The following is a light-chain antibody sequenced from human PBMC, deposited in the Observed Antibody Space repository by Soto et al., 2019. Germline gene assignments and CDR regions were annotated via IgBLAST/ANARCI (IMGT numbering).Light chain of an antibody. Sequence: EVVLTQSAVTVSLSPGERATLSCRASQSVSSSYLAWYQQKPGQAPRLLIYGASSRATGIPDRFSGSGSGTDFTLTISRLEPEDFAVYYCQQYGSSLWTFGQGTKVDI. J-gene: IGKJ1*01. V-gene: IGKV3-20*01. CDR1: QSVSSSY. CDR3: QQYGSSLWT. CDR2: GAS.